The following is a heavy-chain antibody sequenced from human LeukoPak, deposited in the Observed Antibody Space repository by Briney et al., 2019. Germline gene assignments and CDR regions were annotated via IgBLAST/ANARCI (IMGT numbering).Heavy chain of an antibody. CDR2: IYYSGST. CDR1: GGSISSYY. Sequence: SETLSLTCTVSGGSISSYYWSWIRQPPGKGLEWIGYIYYSGSTNYNPSLKRRVTISVDTSKNQFSLKLSSVTAADTAVYYCARRAGYSSSWYNYYYYGMDVWGQGTTVTVSS. D-gene: IGHD6-13*01. J-gene: IGHJ6*02. V-gene: IGHV4-59*08. CDR3: ARRAGYSSSWYNYYYYGMDV.